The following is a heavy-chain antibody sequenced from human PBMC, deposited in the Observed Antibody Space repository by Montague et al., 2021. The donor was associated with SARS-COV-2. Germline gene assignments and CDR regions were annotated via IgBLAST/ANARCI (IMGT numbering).Heavy chain of an antibody. V-gene: IGHV3-23*01. J-gene: IGHJ4*02. D-gene: IGHD1/OR15-1a*01. Sequence: SLRLSCAASGFTFSSYEMNWVRQAPGKGLEWVSSIRGDGDKTYYSGSVKGRFTISRDTSSNTLNLQMNSLRAEDTAIYFCAKQRGPATTTFDYWGQGTLVTVSS. CDR2: IRGDGDKT. CDR1: GFTFSSYE. CDR3: AKQRGPATTTFDY.